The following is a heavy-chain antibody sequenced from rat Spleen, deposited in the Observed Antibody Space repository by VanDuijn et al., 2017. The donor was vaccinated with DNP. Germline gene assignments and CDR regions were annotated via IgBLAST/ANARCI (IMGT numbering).Heavy chain of an antibody. J-gene: IGHJ2*01. Sequence: EVQLVESGGDLVQPGRSLKLSCVASRFTFNNFWMTWFRQVPRKGLEWVASIPSSGDSTYYPDSVKGRFTISRDIAKSTLYLQMNSLRSEDMATYYCARWYNSGYCFDYWGQGVMVTVSS. CDR2: IPSSGDST. CDR3: ARWYNSGYCFDY. V-gene: IGHV5-31*01. D-gene: IGHD4-3*01. CDR1: RFTFNNFW.